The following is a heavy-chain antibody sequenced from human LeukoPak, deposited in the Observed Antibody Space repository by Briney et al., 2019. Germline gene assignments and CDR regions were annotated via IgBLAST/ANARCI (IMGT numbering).Heavy chain of an antibody. CDR3: AKDGANYRRSPSYSSGWAFDY. CDR1: GFTFDDYA. D-gene: IGHD6-19*01. V-gene: IGHV3-9*01. Sequence: GGSLRLSCAASGFTFDDYAMHWVRQAPGKGLEWVSGISWNSGSIGYADSVKGRFTISRDNAKNSLYLQMNSLRAEDTALYYCAKDGANYRRSPSYSSGWAFDYWGQGTLVTVST. J-gene: IGHJ4*02. CDR2: ISWNSGSI.